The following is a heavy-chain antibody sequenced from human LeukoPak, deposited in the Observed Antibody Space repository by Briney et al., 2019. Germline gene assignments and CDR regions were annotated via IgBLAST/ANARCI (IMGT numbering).Heavy chain of an antibody. CDR2: IIHSGST. CDR1: GGSFSGYY. Sequence: SETLSLTCVVYGGSFSGYYWKWIRQPPGKGLEWIGEIIHSGSTNYNPSLKSQVTISVDTSKNQFSLKLSSVTDADTAVYYCARGDYSNWFDPWGQGTLVTVSS. V-gene: IGHV4-34*01. J-gene: IGHJ5*02. CDR3: ARGDYSNWFDP. D-gene: IGHD4/OR15-4a*01.